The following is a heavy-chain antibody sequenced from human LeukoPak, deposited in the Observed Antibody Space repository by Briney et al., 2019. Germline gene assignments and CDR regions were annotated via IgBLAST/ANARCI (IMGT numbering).Heavy chain of an antibody. Sequence: GGSLRLSCAASGFTFSSYSMNWVRQAPGKGLEWVSYISSSSSTIYYADSVKGRFTISRDNAKNSLYLQMNSLRAEDTAVYYCARVGGRNSKEFQHWGQGTLVTVSS. D-gene: IGHD1-26*01. CDR2: ISSSSSTI. J-gene: IGHJ1*01. CDR1: GFTFSSYS. CDR3: ARVGGRNSKEFQH. V-gene: IGHV3-48*01.